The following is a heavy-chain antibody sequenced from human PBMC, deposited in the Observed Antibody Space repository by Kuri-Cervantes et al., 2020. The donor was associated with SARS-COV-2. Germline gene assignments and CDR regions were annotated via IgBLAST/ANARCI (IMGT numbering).Heavy chain of an antibody. J-gene: IGHJ4*02. CDR2: INWNGGST. CDR1: GFTFDDYG. Sequence: GGSLRLSCAASGFTFDDYGMSWVRQAPGKGLEWVSGINWNGGSTGYADSVKGRFTISRDNAKNSLYLQMNSLRAEDTAVYYCARSIHNQRNFDYWGQGTLVTVSS. D-gene: IGHD1-14*01. CDR3: ARSIHNQRNFDY. V-gene: IGHV3-20*04.